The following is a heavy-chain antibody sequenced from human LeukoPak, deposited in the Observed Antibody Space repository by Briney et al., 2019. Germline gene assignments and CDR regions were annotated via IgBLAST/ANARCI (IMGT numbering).Heavy chain of an antibody. J-gene: IGHJ3*02. CDR1: GGTFSSYA. V-gene: IGHV1-69*13. D-gene: IGHD6-6*01. CDR2: IIPIFGTA. CDR3: ASARIAAHRGAFDI. Sequence: ASVKVSCKASGGTFSSYAISWVRQAPGQGLEWMGGIIPIFGTANYAQKFQGRVTITADESTSTAYMELSSLRSEDTAVYYCASARIAAHRGAFDIWGQGTMVTVSS.